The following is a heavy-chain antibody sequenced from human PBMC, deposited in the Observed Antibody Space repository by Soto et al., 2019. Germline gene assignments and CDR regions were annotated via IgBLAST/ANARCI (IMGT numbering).Heavy chain of an antibody. CDR3: ARGQPYYYDSSGYYLDY. V-gene: IGHV4-4*02. CDR2: IYHSGST. J-gene: IGHJ4*02. D-gene: IGHD3-22*01. Sequence: PSETLSLTCAVSGGSISSSNWWSWVRQPPGKGLEWIGEIYHSGSTNCNPSLKSRVTISVDTSKNQFSLKLSSVTAADTAVYYCARGQPYYYDSSGYYLDYWGQGTLVTVSS. CDR1: GGSISSSNW.